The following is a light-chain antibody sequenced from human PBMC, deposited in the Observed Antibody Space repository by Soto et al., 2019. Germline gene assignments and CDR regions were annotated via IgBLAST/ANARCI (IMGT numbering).Light chain of an antibody. CDR1: QSVSIY. Sequence: EIVLTQSPATLSLSPGERATLSCRASQSVSIYLAWYQQKPGQAPRILIYDASNRATGIPARFSGSGSGTDFTLTISSLEPEDFAVYYCQQRSNCPLTFGGGTKVEIK. J-gene: IGKJ4*02. V-gene: IGKV3-11*01. CDR3: QQRSNCPLT. CDR2: DAS.